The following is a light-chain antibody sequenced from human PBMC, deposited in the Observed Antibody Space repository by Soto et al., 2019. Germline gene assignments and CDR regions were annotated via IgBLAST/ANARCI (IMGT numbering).Light chain of an antibody. Sequence: DILMTQSPSTLSASVGDTVTITCRASQSISKWVAWYQQKAGKAPNVLIFDASNSEKGVPSRFSGSGSGTEFTLIITGLQPEDFATYCCHQYDSYPYTFGQGTKLEI. J-gene: IGKJ2*01. V-gene: IGKV1-5*01. CDR3: HQYDSYPYT. CDR1: QSISKW. CDR2: DAS.